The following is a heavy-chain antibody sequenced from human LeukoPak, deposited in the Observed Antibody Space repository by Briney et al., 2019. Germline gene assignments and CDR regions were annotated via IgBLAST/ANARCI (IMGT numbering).Heavy chain of an antibody. CDR2: ISGSGGST. J-gene: IGHJ3*02. V-gene: IGHV3-23*01. CDR1: GFTFSSYA. D-gene: IGHD2-2*01. Sequence: PGGSLRLSCAASGFTFSSYAMSWVRQAPGKGLEWVSAISGSGGSTYYADSVKGRFTISRDNSKNTMYLTMNSLSAEDTAVYYCAKPAPVGCSSTSCYQAFDIWGQGTMVTVSS. CDR3: AKPAPVGCSSTSCYQAFDI.